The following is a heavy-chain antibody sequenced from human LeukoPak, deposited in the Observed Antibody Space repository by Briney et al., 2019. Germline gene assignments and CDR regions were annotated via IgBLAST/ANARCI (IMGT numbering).Heavy chain of an antibody. CDR3: ARTIFWSGYPYFDY. V-gene: IGHV1-2*02. D-gene: IGHD3-3*01. CDR2: INPNSGGT. CDR1: GCTFTGYY. Sequence: ASVKVSCKASGCTFTGYYMHWLRQAPGQGLEWMGWINPNSGGTNYAQKFQGRVTITRDTSISTAYMELSRLRSDDTAVYYCARTIFWSGYPYFDYWGQGTLVTVSS. J-gene: IGHJ4*02.